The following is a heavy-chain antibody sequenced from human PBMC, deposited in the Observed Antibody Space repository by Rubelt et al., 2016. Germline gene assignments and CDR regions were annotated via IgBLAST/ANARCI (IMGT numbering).Heavy chain of an antibody. V-gene: IGHV4-34*01. Sequence: QVQLQQWGAGLLKPSETLSLTCAVYGGSFSGYYWSWIRQPPGKGLEWIGEINHSGSTNYNPSLKSRVTISVDTTKNQFSLKLSSVTAADTAVYYCARGRLGYGMDVWGQGTTVTVSS. CDR3: ARGRLGYGMDV. CDR2: INHSGST. CDR1: GGSFSGYY. D-gene: IGHD3-16*01. J-gene: IGHJ6*02.